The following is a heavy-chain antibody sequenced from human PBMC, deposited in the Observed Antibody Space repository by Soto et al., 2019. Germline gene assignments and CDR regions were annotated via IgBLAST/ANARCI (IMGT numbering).Heavy chain of an antibody. D-gene: IGHD5-12*01. CDR1: GGTFSSYA. Sequence: SVKVSCKASGGTFSSYAISWVRQAPGQGLEWMGGIIPIFGTANYAQKFQGRVTITADESTSTAYMELSSLRSEDTAVYYCARAVDIVATTQATYYYYGMDVWGQGTTVTV. J-gene: IGHJ6*02. CDR2: IIPIFGTA. V-gene: IGHV1-69*13. CDR3: ARAVDIVATTQATYYYYGMDV.